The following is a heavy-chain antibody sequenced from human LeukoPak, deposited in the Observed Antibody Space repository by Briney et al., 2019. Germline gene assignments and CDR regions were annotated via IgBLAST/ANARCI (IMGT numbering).Heavy chain of an antibody. D-gene: IGHD2-15*01. Sequence: GGSLRLSCAASGFTFSSYWMHWVRQAPGKGLEWVSAISGSGGSTYYADSVKGRFTISRDNSKNTLYLQMNSLRVEDTAVYYCAKANVVAAMADWFDPWGQGTLVTVS. CDR1: GFTFSSYW. CDR2: ISGSGGST. J-gene: IGHJ5*02. CDR3: AKANVVAAMADWFDP. V-gene: IGHV3-23*01.